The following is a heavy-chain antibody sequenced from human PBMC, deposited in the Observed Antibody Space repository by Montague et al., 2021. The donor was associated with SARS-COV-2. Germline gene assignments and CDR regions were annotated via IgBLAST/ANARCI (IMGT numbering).Heavy chain of an antibody. Sequence: SETLSLTCAVSGGSITGYYWSWLRRSPGKGLEWIAYINDGGAAYYNPSLRSRVTISTDTSKNQLSLKVNSVTAADTAVYYCVRDHPYGGPRGAYDIWGQGTVVTVSS. V-gene: IGHV4-59*01. CDR1: GGSITGYY. CDR2: INDGGAA. D-gene: IGHD4-23*01. J-gene: IGHJ3*02. CDR3: VRDHPYGGPRGAYDI.